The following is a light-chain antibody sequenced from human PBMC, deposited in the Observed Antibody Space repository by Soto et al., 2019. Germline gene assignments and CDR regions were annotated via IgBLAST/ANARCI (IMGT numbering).Light chain of an antibody. Sequence: IVLTQSPVTLSLSPGEVATLSCGASQTITFNFLAWYQQTPGLAPRLLVYDASIRADGIPDRFSGSVSGTDFTLTISRLEPEDFAMYYCQHYGDSNPTFGGGTRVEI. CDR2: DAS. V-gene: IGKV3D-20*01. CDR1: QTITFNF. CDR3: QHYGDSNPT. J-gene: IGKJ4*01.